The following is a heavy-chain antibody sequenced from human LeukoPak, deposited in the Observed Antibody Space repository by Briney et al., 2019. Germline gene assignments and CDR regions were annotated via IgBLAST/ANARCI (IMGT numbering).Heavy chain of an antibody. CDR2: INHSGST. D-gene: IGHD2-2*01. V-gene: IGHV4-34*01. J-gene: IGHJ4*02. CDR3: ARGRCSSTSCYDAGDY. Sequence: SGTLSLTCAVYGGSFSGYYWSWIRQPPGKGLEWIGEINHSGSTNYNPSLKSRVTISVDTSKNQFSLKLSSVTAADTAVYYCARGRCSSTSCYDAGDYWGQGTLVTVSS. CDR1: GGSFSGYY.